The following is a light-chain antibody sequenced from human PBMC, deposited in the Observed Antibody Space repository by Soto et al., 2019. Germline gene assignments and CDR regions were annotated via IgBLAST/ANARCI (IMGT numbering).Light chain of an antibody. J-gene: IGKJ1*01. CDR3: HQYYRTPRT. V-gene: IGKV3-20*01. Sequence: ENVLTQSPATLSLSPGERATLSCRASQSVSSYLAWYQQKPGQAPRLLIYGASNRATGIPDRFSGSGSGTDFTLTISRLEPEDFAVYYCHQYYRTPRTFGQGTKV. CDR1: QSVSSY. CDR2: GAS.